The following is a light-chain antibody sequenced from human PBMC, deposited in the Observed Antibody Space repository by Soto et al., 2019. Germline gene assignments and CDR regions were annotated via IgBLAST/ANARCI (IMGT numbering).Light chain of an antibody. V-gene: IGKV1-33*01. Sequence: RMTQSPSSLSSSVGDRVTITYQSSQDISNYLNWYQQKQGKAPKLLIYDASNLETGVPSRFSGSGSGTDFTFTISSLQPEDIATYYCQQYDNLPPITSGQRARPAIK. J-gene: IGKJ5*01. CDR2: DAS. CDR3: QQYDNLPPIT. CDR1: QDISNY.